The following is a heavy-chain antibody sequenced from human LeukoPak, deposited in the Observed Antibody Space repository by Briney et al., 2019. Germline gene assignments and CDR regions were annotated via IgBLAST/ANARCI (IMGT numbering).Heavy chain of an antibody. J-gene: IGHJ2*01. CDR1: GFTFSSYA. D-gene: IGHD3-22*01. Sequence: PGGSLRLSCAASGFTFSSYAMSWVRQAPGKGLEWVSAISGSGGSTYYADSVKGRFTISRDNSKNTLYLQMNSLRSEDTSVYHCARVSGYYDSSGYYFWYFDLWGRGTLVTVSS. CDR3: ARVSGYYDSSGYYFWYFDL. V-gene: IGHV3-23*01. CDR2: ISGSGGST.